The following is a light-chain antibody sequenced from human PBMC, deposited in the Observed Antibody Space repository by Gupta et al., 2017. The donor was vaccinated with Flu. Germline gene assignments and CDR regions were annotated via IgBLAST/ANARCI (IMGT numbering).Light chain of an antibody. CDR1: NVGSKP. CDR2: DDR. J-gene: IGLJ3*02. V-gene: IGLV3-21*02. CDR3: QVWDRSIDVWV. Sequence: GETARCSGGENNVGSKPVSWYQQMPGQAPVLVVYDDRDRPSGIPERFSGSNSGNTATLTISGVEAGDEADYYCQVWDRSIDVWVFGGGTKLTVL.